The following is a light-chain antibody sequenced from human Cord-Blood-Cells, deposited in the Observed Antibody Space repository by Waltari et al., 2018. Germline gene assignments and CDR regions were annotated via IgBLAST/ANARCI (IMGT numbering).Light chain of an antibody. V-gene: IGLV2-23*01. CDR3: CSYAGSSTVV. CDR2: DGS. Sequence: QSALTQPASVSGSPGQSITISCTGTSSDVGSYNLVSWYQQHPGKAPNLMIYDGSKRPLGVSNRFSGSKSGNTASLTISGLQAEDEADYYCCSYAGSSTVVFGGGTKLTVL. CDR1: SSDVGSYNL. J-gene: IGLJ2*01.